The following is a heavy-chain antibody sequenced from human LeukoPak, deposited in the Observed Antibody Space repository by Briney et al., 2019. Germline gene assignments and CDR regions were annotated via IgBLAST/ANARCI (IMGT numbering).Heavy chain of an antibody. CDR1: GYSISSGYY. D-gene: IGHD6-25*01. V-gene: IGHV4-38-2*01. Sequence: SETLSLTCAVSGYSISSGYYWGWIRQPPGKGLEWIGRIYHSGSTYYNPSLKSRVTISVDTSKNQFSLKLSSVTAADTAVYYCAGQREAADYWGQGTLVTVSS. CDR2: IYHSGST. J-gene: IGHJ4*02. CDR3: AGQREAADY.